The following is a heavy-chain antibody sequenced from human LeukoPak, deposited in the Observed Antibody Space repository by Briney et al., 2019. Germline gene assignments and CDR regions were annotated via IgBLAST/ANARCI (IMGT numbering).Heavy chain of an antibody. J-gene: IGHJ4*02. CDR1: GFTFSDYY. D-gene: IGHD3-22*01. Sequence: PGGSLRLSCAASGFTFSDYYMGWIRQAPGKGLEWVALIWYDGSNKFYADSVKGRFTISRDNSNNTLYLQMNSLRAEDTAVYYRACSGRGYYDSLDYRGPGTLVTVSP. CDR3: ACSGRGYYDSLDY. CDR2: IWYDGSNK. V-gene: IGHV3-33*08.